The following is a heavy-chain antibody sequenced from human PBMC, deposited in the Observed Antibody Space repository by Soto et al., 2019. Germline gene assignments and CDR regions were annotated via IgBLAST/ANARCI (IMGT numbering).Heavy chain of an antibody. V-gene: IGHV3-74*01. J-gene: IGHJ6*02. CDR1: GFTFSTYW. CDR2: INNDGSNT. CDR3: ARDPLIGTTDYGLDV. Sequence: EVQLVESGGGLVQPGGSLRLSCAASGFTFSTYWMHWVRQPPGKGLLWVSRINNDGSNTAYADSVKGRFTTSRDNAQGTLYLQMNSLRAEDTAVYYCARDPLIGTTDYGLDVWGQGTKVSVSS. D-gene: IGHD1-7*01.